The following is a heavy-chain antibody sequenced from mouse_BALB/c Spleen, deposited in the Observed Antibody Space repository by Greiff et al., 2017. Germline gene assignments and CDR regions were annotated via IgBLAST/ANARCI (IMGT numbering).Heavy chain of an antibody. V-gene: IGHV5-6-3*01. CDR1: GFTFSSYG. CDR3: ARGGITTATLDY. Sequence: EVMLVESGGGLVQPGGSLKLSCAASGFTFSSYGMSWVRQTPDKRLELVATINSNGGSTYYPDSVKGRFTISRDNAKNTLYLQMSSLKSEDTAMYYCARGGITTATLDYWGQGTTLTVSS. D-gene: IGHD1-2*01. J-gene: IGHJ2*01. CDR2: INSNGGST.